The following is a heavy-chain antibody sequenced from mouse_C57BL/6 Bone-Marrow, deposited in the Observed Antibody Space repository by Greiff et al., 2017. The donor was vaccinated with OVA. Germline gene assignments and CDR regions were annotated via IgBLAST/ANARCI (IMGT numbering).Heavy chain of an antibody. CDR2: SRNKANDYTT. Sequence: EVQRVESGGGLVQSGRSLRLSCATSGFTFSDFYMEWVRQAPGKGLEWIAASRNKANDYTTEYSASVKGRFIVSRDTSQSILYLQMNALRAEDTAIYYCARGTAQATLDYWGQGTSVTVSS. CDR3: ARGTAQATLDY. V-gene: IGHV7-1*01. D-gene: IGHD3-2*02. J-gene: IGHJ4*01. CDR1: GFTFSDFY.